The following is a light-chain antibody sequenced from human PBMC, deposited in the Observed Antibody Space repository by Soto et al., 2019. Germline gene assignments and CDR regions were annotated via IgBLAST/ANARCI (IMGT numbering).Light chain of an antibody. Sequence: QYALTQPASVSGSPGQSITISCTGNSSDVGGYNYVSWYQQHPGKAPKLMIYDVNTRPSGVSNRFSGSKSGNTASLTISGLQAEDEADYYCSSYTSSISFGGGTKVTVL. CDR2: DVN. V-gene: IGLV2-14*01. CDR3: SSYTSSIS. J-gene: IGLJ2*01. CDR1: SSDVGGYNY.